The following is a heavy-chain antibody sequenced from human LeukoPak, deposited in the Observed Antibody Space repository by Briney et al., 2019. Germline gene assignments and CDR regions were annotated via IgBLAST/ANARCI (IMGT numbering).Heavy chain of an antibody. CDR2: ISGDGGST. V-gene: IGHV3-43*02. CDR3: ARPTTSFSYGYLDS. Sequence: GGSLRLSCAASGFRFDDYAMHWVRQAPGKGLEWVSLISGDGGSTYYADSVKGRFTISTDNSEKTLFLQMNSLRTEDTAVYYCARPTTSFSYGYLDSWGQGTMVTVSS. J-gene: IGHJ4*02. D-gene: IGHD3-16*01. CDR1: GFRFDDYA.